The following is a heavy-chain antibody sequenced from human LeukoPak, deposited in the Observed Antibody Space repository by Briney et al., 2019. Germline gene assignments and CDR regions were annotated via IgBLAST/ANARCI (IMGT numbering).Heavy chain of an antibody. J-gene: IGHJ3*02. CDR2: IIPIFGTA. CDR3: ARDREMATMWGFSAFDI. Sequence: ASVKVSCKASGGTFSSYAISWVRQAPGQGLEWMGRIIPIFGTANYAQKFQGRVTITTDESTSTAYMELSSLRSEGTAVYYCARDREMATMWGFSAFDIWGQGTMVTVSS. CDR1: GGTFSSYA. D-gene: IGHD5-24*01. V-gene: IGHV1-69*05.